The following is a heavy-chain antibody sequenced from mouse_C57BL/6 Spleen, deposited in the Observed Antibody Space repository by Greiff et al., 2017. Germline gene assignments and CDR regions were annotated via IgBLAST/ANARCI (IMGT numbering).Heavy chain of an antibody. D-gene: IGHD1-1*01. CDR3: ALITTVVEGYFDV. CDR2: IDPNSGGT. CDR1: GYTFTSYW. Sequence: QVQLQQPGAELVKPGASVKLSCKASGYTFTSYWMHWVKQRPGRGLEWIGRIDPNSGGTKYNEKFKSKATLTVDKPSSTAYMQLSSRTSEDSAVYYCALITTVVEGYFDVWGTGTTVTVSS. J-gene: IGHJ1*03. V-gene: IGHV1-72*01.